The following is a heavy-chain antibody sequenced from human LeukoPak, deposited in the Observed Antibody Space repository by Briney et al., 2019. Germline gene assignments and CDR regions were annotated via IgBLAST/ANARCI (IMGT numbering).Heavy chain of an antibody. J-gene: IGHJ1*01. D-gene: IGHD3-10*01. Sequence: ASVKVSCKASGYTFTTLDINWVRQATGQGLEWMGWINPNSGGTNYAQKFQGWVTMTRDTSISTAYMELSRLRSDDTAVYYCARGDDYYGFQHWGQGTLVTVSS. CDR1: GYTFTTLD. CDR2: INPNSGGT. CDR3: ARGDDYYGFQH. V-gene: IGHV1-2*04.